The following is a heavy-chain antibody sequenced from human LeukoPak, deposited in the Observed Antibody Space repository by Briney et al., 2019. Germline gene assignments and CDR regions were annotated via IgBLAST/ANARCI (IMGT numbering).Heavy chain of an antibody. V-gene: IGHV3-53*01. CDR2: IYSGGST. D-gene: IGHD4-17*01. Sequence: GGSLRLSCAASGFTFSSNYMSWVRQAPGKGLEWVSVIYSGGSTYYADSVKGRFTISRDNSKNTLYLQMNSLRAEDTAVYYCARGNPGDYAYYYYYGMDVWGQGTTVTVSS. CDR1: GFTFSSNY. CDR3: ARGNPGDYAYYYYYGMDV. J-gene: IGHJ6*02.